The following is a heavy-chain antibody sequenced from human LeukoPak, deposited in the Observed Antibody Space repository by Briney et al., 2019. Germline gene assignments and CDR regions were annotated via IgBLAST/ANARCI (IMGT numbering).Heavy chain of an antibody. V-gene: IGHV3-23*01. CDR1: GFTLSSYA. Sequence: GGSLRLSCAASGFTLSSYATSWVRQAPGKGLEWVSAISIGGNGYYEDSVKGRFTISRDNSKNTLDLKINSLRAEATAVYYCARRSVSRCFDLWGRGTLTTVSS. D-gene: IGHD4-17*01. CDR2: ISIGGNG. J-gene: IGHJ2*01. CDR3: ARRSVSRCFDL.